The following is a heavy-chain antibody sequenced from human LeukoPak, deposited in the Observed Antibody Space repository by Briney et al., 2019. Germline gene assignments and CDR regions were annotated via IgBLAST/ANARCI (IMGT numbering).Heavy chain of an antibody. J-gene: IGHJ4*02. CDR1: GFTFDDYG. Sequence: GGSLRLSCAASGFTFDDYGMSWVRQAPGKGLEWVSGINWNGGSTGYADSVKGRFTISRDNAKNSLYLQMNSLRAEDTAVYYCAGDPVTTAASFDYWGQGTLVTVSS. D-gene: IGHD4-17*01. V-gene: IGHV3-20*04. CDR3: AGDPVTTAASFDY. CDR2: INWNGGST.